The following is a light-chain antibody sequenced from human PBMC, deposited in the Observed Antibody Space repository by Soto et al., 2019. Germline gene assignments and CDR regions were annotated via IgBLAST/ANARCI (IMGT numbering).Light chain of an antibody. CDR3: QQYDSSSPT. Sequence: DIRMTQSPSTLSASVGDGVTITCRASQNISVWLAWYQQRPGKAPKFLIYDASNLETGVSSRFSGSGSGTEVTLTIRSLQPDDFATYYCQQYDSSSPTFGQGTKLEIK. V-gene: IGKV1-5*01. CDR1: QNISVW. J-gene: IGKJ2*01. CDR2: DAS.